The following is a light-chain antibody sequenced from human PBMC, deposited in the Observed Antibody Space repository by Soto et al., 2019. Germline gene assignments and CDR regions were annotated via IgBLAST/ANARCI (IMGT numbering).Light chain of an antibody. Sequence: EIVLTQSPATLSLSPGERATLSCRASQSVNNYLAWYQQKPGQAPRLLRYDVSNRATGIPARFSGSGSGTDFTLTISSLEPEDFAVYYCQQRSGWPPTWTFGQGTKVEIK. CDR3: QQRSGWPPTWT. V-gene: IGKV3-11*01. J-gene: IGKJ1*01. CDR2: DVS. CDR1: QSVNNY.